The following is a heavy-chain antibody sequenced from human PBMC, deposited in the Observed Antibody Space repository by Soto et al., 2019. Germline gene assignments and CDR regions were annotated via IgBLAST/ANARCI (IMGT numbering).Heavy chain of an antibody. Sequence: QVQLQQWGAGLLKPSETLSLTCAVYGRSFSGYYWSWIRQPPGKGLEWIGEINHSGSTNYNPSLKSRVTISVDTSQNLFSLNLSSVTAADTAVYYCVRAYGGSSGVFDYWGQGTLVTVSS. V-gene: IGHV4-34*01. D-gene: IGHD2-15*01. CDR3: VRAYGGSSGVFDY. CDR1: GRSFSGYY. CDR2: INHSGST. J-gene: IGHJ4*02.